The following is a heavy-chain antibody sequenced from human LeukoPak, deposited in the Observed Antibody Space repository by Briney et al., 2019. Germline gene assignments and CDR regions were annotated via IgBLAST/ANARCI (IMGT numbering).Heavy chain of an antibody. Sequence: GGSLRLSCAASGCTFSSYAMSWVRQAPGKGLEWVSAISGSGGSTYYADSVKGRFTISRDNSKNTLYLQMNSLRAEDTAVYYCAKFVWFGELIYYFDYWGQGTLVTVSS. CDR1: GCTFSSYA. D-gene: IGHD3-10*01. V-gene: IGHV3-23*01. J-gene: IGHJ4*02. CDR2: ISGSGGST. CDR3: AKFVWFGELIYYFDY.